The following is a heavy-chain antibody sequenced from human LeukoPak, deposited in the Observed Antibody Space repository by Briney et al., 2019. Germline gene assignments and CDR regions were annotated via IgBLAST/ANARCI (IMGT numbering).Heavy chain of an antibody. CDR2: IYHSGST. CDR3: ARAISLWSHDY. D-gene: IGHD3-10*01. CDR1: GYSISSGYY. Sequence: PSETLSLTCTVSGYSISSGYYWGWIRQPPGKGLEWIGSIYHSGSTYYNPSLKSRVTISVDTSKNQFSLKLSSVTAADTAVYYCARAISLWSHDYWDQGTLVTVSS. J-gene: IGHJ4*02. V-gene: IGHV4-38-2*02.